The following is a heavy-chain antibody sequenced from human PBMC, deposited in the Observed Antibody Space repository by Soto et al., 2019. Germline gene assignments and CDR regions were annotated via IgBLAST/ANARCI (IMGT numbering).Heavy chain of an antibody. Sequence: QVQLVESGGGVVQPGRSLRLSCAASGFTFSTYDMHWVRQAPGKGLEWVAIISDDGRIQYYADSVKGRFTISRDNPKNTLYLQMNSLRAEDTAVYYCAGPYDGSSYGVDYWGQGTRVTVSS. V-gene: IGHV3-30*03. CDR3: AGPYDGSSYGVDY. CDR2: ISDDGRIQ. CDR1: GFTFSTYD. J-gene: IGHJ4*02. D-gene: IGHD3-22*01.